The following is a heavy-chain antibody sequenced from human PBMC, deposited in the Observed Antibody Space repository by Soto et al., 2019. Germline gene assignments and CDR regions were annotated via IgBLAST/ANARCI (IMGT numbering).Heavy chain of an antibody. Sequence: LSLTCSVSGDSISSGRYYWTWIRQHPGKGLEWIGYIYNTGTTYYNSSLKTRVLISLDASKNQFSLKLNSVTAADMAVYRCARGTPANGMDVWGQGTTVTVSS. CDR3: ARGTPANGMDV. D-gene: IGHD1-7*01. J-gene: IGHJ6*02. V-gene: IGHV4-31*03. CDR1: GDSISSGRYY. CDR2: IYNTGTT.